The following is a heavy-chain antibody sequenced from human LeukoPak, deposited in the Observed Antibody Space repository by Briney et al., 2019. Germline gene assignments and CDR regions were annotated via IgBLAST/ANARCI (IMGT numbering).Heavy chain of an antibody. CDR2: IKQDGSEK. V-gene: IGHV3-7*01. J-gene: IGHJ4*02. CDR3: ARDSVHGYYDSSGYSALVDY. Sequence: PGGSLRLSCAASGFTFSRYSMNWVRQAPGKGLEWVANIKQDGSEKYYVDSVKGRFTISRDNAKNSLYLQMNSLRAEDTAVYYCARDSVHGYYDSSGYSALVDYWGQGTLVTVSS. CDR1: GFTFSRYS. D-gene: IGHD3-22*01.